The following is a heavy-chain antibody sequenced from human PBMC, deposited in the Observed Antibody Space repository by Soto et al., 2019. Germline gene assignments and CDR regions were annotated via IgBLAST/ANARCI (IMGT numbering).Heavy chain of an antibody. CDR1: GYTFTSYG. J-gene: IGHJ5*02. Sequence: QIQLVQSGAEVKKPGTSVKVSCKASGYTFTSYGICWVRQAPGLGLEWMGWINPYSGHTNYAQNFQDTATLTTATSTNTAYMKLKSLRSDDTAVYFCARGQVVNFDNWFDPWGQGTLVTVSS. D-gene: IGHD3-22*01. V-gene: IGHV1-18*04. CDR2: INPYSGHT. CDR3: ARGQVVNFDNWFDP.